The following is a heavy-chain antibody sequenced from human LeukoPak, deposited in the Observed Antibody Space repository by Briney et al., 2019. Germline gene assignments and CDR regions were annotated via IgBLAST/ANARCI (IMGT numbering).Heavy chain of an antibody. V-gene: IGHV4-59*01. Sequence: SETLSLTCTVSGGSISTYYWSWIRQPPGEGLGWIEYIYYSGSTNYNPSLKSRVTISVDTSKNQFSLKLSSVTAADTAVYYCARFSNNYDILTGYPMYYFDYWGQGTLVTVSS. CDR1: GGSISTYY. J-gene: IGHJ4*02. D-gene: IGHD3-9*01. CDR2: IYYSGST. CDR3: ARFSNNYDILTGYPMYYFDY.